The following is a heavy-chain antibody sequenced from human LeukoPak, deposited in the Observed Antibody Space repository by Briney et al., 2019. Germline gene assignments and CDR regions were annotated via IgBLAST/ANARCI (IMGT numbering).Heavy chain of an antibody. CDR3: ARAVEILGELSY. CDR1: GYTFTGYY. Sequence: ASVKVSCKASGYTFTGYYMHWVRQAPGQGLEWMGWINPNSGGTNYAQKFQGRVTKTRDTSISTAYMELSRLRSDDTAVYYCARAVEILGELSYWGQGTLVTVSS. V-gene: IGHV1-2*02. CDR2: INPNSGGT. D-gene: IGHD3-10*01. J-gene: IGHJ4*02.